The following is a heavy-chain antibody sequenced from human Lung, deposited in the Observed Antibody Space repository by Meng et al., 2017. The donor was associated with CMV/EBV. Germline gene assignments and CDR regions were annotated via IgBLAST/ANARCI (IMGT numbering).Heavy chain of an antibody. CDR2: IYHSGST. CDR1: GGSLSSRNW. D-gene: IGHD2-21*02. V-gene: IGHV4-4*02. Sequence: VQLQESGPGPVKPSGTMSLPCVFSGGSLSSRNWWSWVRQPPGKGLEWIGEIYHSGSTNYNPSLKSRVTISVDESKNQFSLRLSSVTAADTAVYYCARVGAYCGGDCYHPRWGQGTLVTVSS. J-gene: IGHJ4*02. CDR3: ARVGAYCGGDCYHPR.